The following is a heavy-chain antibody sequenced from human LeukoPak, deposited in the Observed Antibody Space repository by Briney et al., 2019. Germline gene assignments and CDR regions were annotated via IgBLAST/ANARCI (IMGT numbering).Heavy chain of an antibody. CDR1: GFTFSNYW. Sequence: GGSLRLSCFGAGFTFSNYWMTWLRQAPGEGLEWVANIKEDGSVISYSDSVRGRFTITRENAKISLYQQMHSLRVEDTAVYYCATGRWYGEFAGSGFDDWGQGILVTVSS. CDR2: IKEDGSVI. J-gene: IGHJ4*02. CDR3: ATGRWYGEFAGSGFDD. D-gene: IGHD3-10*01. V-gene: IGHV3-7*01.